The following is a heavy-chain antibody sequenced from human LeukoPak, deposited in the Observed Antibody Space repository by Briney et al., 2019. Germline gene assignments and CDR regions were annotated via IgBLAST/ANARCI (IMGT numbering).Heavy chain of an antibody. CDR3: ARGPVGATPGWYFDL. Sequence: PSETLSLTCTVSGGSISSYYWSWIRQPPGKGLEWIGYIYYSGSTNYNPSLKSRVTISVDTSKNRFSLKLSSVTAADTAVYYCARGPVGATPGWYFDLWGRGTLVTVSS. J-gene: IGHJ2*01. CDR1: GGSISSYY. CDR2: IYYSGST. V-gene: IGHV4-59*01. D-gene: IGHD1-26*01.